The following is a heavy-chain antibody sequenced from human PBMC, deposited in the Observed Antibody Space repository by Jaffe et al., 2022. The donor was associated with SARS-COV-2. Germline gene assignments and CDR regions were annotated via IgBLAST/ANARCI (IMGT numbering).Heavy chain of an antibody. Sequence: QVQLVESGGGVVQPGRSLRLSCAASGFTFSSYGMHWVRQAPGKGLEWVAVIWYDGSNKYYADSVKGRFTISRDNSKNTLYLQMNSLRAEDTAVYYCAREFEMTTVTIPWFDPWGQGTLVTVSS. D-gene: IGHD4-17*01. CDR1: GFTFSSYG. V-gene: IGHV3-33*01. CDR2: IWYDGSNK. J-gene: IGHJ5*02. CDR3: AREFEMTTVTIPWFDP.